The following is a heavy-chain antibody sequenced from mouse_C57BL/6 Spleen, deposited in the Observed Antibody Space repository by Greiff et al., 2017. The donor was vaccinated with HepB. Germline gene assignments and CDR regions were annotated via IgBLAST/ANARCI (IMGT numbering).Heavy chain of an antibody. J-gene: IGHJ4*01. CDR2: INPNNGGT. Sequence: EVKLMESGPELVKPGASVKMSCKASGYTFTDYNMHWVKQSHGKSLEWIGYINPNNGGTSYNQKFKGKATLTVNKSSSTAYMELRSLTSEDSAVYYCAKMGEYYYAMDYWGQGTSVTVSS. CDR3: AKMGEYYYAMDY. V-gene: IGHV1-22*01. CDR1: GYTFTDYN. D-gene: IGHD2-3*01.